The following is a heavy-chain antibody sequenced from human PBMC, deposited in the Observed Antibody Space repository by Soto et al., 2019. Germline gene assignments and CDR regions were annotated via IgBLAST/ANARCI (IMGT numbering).Heavy chain of an antibody. CDR1: GFTFSSYS. D-gene: IGHD5-12*01. CDR2: ISSSSSYI. Sequence: PGGSLRLSCAASGFTFSSYSMNWVLQAPGKGLEWVSSISSSSSYIYYADSVKGRFTISRDNAKNSLYLQMNSLRAEDTAVYYCARGQGSGYPGDGAFDIWGQGTMVTVSS. V-gene: IGHV3-21*01. CDR3: ARGQGSGYPGDGAFDI. J-gene: IGHJ3*02.